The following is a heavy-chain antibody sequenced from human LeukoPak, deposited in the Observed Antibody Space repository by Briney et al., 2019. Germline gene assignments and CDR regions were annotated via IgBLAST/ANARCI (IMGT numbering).Heavy chain of an antibody. CDR2: INANSGGT. J-gene: IGHJ4*02. Sequence: GASVKVSCKASGYTFTAYYMHWVRQAPGQGLEWMGWINANSGGTDYAQKFQGRVTMTRDTSTSTAYMELSSLRSDDTAVYYCARDCGYDSQRMNYFDYWGQGTPVTVSS. D-gene: IGHD5-12*01. V-gene: IGHV1-2*02. CDR1: GYTFTAYY. CDR3: ARDCGYDSQRMNYFDY.